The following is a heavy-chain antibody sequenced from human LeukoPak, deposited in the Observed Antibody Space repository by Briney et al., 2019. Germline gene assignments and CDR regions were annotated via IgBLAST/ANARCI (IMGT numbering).Heavy chain of an antibody. J-gene: IGHJ4*02. Sequence: GGSLSLSCAASGFTFSSYAMSWVRQAPGKGLEWVSGIVGSGGTTYYADSVKGRFTISRDNSKNTLYLQMNSLRAEDTAVYYCARDADIVVVVAATGGFDYWGQGTLVTVSS. CDR2: IVGSGGTT. CDR3: ARDADIVVVVAATGGFDY. D-gene: IGHD2-15*01. V-gene: IGHV3-23*01. CDR1: GFTFSSYA.